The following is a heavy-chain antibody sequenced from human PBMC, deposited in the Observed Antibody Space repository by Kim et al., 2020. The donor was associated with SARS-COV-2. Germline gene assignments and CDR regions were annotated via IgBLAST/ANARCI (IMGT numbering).Heavy chain of an antibody. CDR2: ISGSGGST. J-gene: IGHJ4*02. CDR1: GFTFSSYA. CDR3: AWGRGSGWRPSYFDY. Sequence: GGSLRLSCAASGFTFSSYAMSWVRQAPGKGLEWVSAISGSGGSTYYADSVKGRFTISRDNSKNTLYLQMNSLRAEDTAVYYCAWGRGSGWRPSYFDYWGQGTLVTVSS. V-gene: IGHV3-23*01. D-gene: IGHD6-19*01.